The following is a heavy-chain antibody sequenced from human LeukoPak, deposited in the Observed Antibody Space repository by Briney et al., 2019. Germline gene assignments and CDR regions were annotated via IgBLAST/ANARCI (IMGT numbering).Heavy chain of an antibody. D-gene: IGHD3-3*01. J-gene: IGHJ5*02. CDR3: ARDPRGNYDGVFGWFDP. CDR2: INPRGGST. V-gene: IGHV1-46*01. CDR1: GGTFSSYA. Sequence: PRASVKVSCKASGGTFSSYAISWVRQAPGQGLEWMGIINPRGGSTSYAQKFQGRVTMTRDTSTSTVYMELSSLRSEDTAVYYCARDPRGNYDGVFGWFDPWGQGTLVTVSS.